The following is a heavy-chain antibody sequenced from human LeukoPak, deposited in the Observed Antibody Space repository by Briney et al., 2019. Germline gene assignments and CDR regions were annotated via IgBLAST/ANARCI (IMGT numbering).Heavy chain of an antibody. V-gene: IGHV1-69*06. CDR2: IIPIFGTA. D-gene: IGHD6-6*01. J-gene: IGHJ4*02. CDR3: ASTGVIAARPYDY. Sequence: GASVKVSCKASGGTFSSYAISWVRQAPGQGLEWMGGIIPIFGTANYAQKFQGRVTITADKSTSTAYMELSSLRSEDTAVYYCASTGVIAARPYDYWGQGTLVTVSS. CDR1: GGTFSSYA.